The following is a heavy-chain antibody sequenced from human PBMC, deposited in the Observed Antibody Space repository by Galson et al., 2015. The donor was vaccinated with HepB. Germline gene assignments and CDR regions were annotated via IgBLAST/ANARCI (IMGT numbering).Heavy chain of an antibody. V-gene: IGHV3-30-3*01. Sequence: SLRLACAAYGVTFSSNAMHWVRQAPGKGLDWVAIISYDEDSKYDADSVKGRLHIFRDKSKNTLCLELNSLRNEDTAVFSRARPGFCGITSCFFPFDSWGQGTLVPGAS. J-gene: IGHJ4*02. CDR3: ARPGFCGITSCFFPFDS. CDR2: ISYDEDSK. CDR1: GVTFSSNA. D-gene: IGHD2-2*01.